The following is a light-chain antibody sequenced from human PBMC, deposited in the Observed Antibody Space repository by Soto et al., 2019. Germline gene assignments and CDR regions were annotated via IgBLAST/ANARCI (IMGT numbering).Light chain of an antibody. Sequence: QSALTQPASVSGSPGQSITISCTGTSSDVGGYNYVSWYQHHPGNAPKLMIYDVSNRPSEVSNRFSGSKSGNTASLTISGLQAEDEADYYCSSYTSSSTLGVFGGGTKLTVL. CDR3: SSYTSSSTLGV. CDR1: SSDVGGYNY. J-gene: IGLJ3*02. CDR2: DVS. V-gene: IGLV2-14*03.